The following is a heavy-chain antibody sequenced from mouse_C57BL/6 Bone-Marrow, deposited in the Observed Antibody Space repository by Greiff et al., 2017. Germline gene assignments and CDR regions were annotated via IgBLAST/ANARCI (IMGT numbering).Heavy chain of an antibody. V-gene: IGHV5-6*01. CDR2: ISSGGSYT. Sequence: EVKLVESGGDLVKPGGSLKLSCAASGFTFSSYGMSWVRQTPDKRLEWVATISSGGSYTYYPDSVKGRFTISRDNAKNTLYLQMSSLMSEDTAMYYCARIYSWYFDVWGTGTTVTVSS. CDR1: GFTFSSYG. D-gene: IGHD1-1*01. CDR3: ARIYSWYFDV. J-gene: IGHJ1*03.